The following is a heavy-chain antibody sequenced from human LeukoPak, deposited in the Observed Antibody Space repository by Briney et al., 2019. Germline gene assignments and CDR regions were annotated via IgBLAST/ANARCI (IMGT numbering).Heavy chain of an antibody. J-gene: IGHJ3*02. CDR2: ISHGGTT. CDR3: ARGFVVVPAQHAFDI. CDR1: GGSISSGTYH. Sequence: SETLSLTCTVSGGSISSGTYHWSWIRQYAGKGLEWIGHISHGGTTYYNPSLRSRVTISVDTSKNQFSLKLSSVTAADTAVYYCARGFVVVPAQHAFDIWGQGTMVTVSS. V-gene: IGHV4-30-4*08. D-gene: IGHD2-2*01.